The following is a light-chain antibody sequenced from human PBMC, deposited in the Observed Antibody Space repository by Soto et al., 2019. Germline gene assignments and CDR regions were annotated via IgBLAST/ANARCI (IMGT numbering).Light chain of an antibody. CDR2: GAY. CDR1: QSVNNSY. Sequence: EIVLTQSPGTLSLSPGERATLSCRASQSVNNSYLAWYQQKPGQAPRLLMYGAYSRSTGIPVRFSGSGSATDFTLTINRREPEDFAMDYCQQYDSAPWTFGQGTKVEIK. J-gene: IGKJ1*01. V-gene: IGKV3-20*01. CDR3: QQYDSAPWT.